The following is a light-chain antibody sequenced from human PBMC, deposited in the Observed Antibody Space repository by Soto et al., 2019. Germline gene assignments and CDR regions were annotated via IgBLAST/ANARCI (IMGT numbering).Light chain of an antibody. V-gene: IGKV3-15*01. Sequence: EIVMTQSPDTLYVSPGEGATLSCRASQSVRTKLAWYQQKAGQAPRLLIYGASTRATGIPDRFSGSGSGTEFTLTISSLQSEDFAVYYCQQYNNWHGSFGQGTRLEIK. CDR3: QQYNNWHGS. CDR2: GAS. CDR1: QSVRTK. J-gene: IGKJ5*01.